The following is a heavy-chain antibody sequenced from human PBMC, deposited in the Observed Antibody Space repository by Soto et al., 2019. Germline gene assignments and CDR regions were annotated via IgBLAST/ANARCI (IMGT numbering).Heavy chain of an antibody. CDR1: GGTFSSYA. CDR3: ARGIRGPDAICNWFDP. D-gene: IGHD2-2*01. V-gene: IGHV1-69*01. J-gene: IGHJ5*02. Sequence: QVQLVQSGAEVKKPGSSVKVSCKASGGTFSSYAISWVRQAPGQGLEWMGGINPIFGTANYAQKFQGRVTITADESTSTAYMELSSLRSEDTAVYYCARGIRGPDAICNWFDPWGQGTLVTVSS. CDR2: INPIFGTA.